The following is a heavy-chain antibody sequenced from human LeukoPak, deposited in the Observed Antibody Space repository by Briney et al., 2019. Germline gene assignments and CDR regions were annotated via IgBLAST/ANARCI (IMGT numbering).Heavy chain of an antibody. CDR1: GGSFSGYY. J-gene: IGHJ4*02. V-gene: IGHV4-34*01. CDR2: INHSGST. CDR3: ARLGGSPSVDYYGSGSYYTYFDY. Sequence: PSETLSLTCAVYGGSFSGYYWSWIRQPPGKGLEWIGEINHSGSTNYNPSLKSRVTISVETSKNQFSLKLSSVTAADTAVYYCARLGGSPSVDYYGSGSYYTYFDYWGQGTLVTVSS. D-gene: IGHD3-10*01.